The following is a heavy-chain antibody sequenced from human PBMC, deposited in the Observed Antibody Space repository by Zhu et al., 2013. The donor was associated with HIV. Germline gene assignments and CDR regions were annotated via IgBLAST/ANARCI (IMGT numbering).Heavy chain of an antibody. D-gene: IGHD4-17*01. J-gene: IGHJ4*02. CDR1: GGTFHA. CDR2: VIPIFVTP. V-gene: IGHV1-69*01. CDR3: ARVGGTTVKYYFDY. Sequence: QVQLEQSGAEVKRPGSSVKVSCKASGGTFHAVSWVRQAPGQGLEWMGGVIPIFVTPNYAQKFQGRLTITADEPTSTAYMELNSLRSEDTAVYYCARVGGTTVKYYFDYWGQGTLVTVSS.